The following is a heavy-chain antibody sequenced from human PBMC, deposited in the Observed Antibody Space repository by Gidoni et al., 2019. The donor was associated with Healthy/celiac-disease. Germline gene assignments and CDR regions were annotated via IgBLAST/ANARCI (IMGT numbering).Heavy chain of an antibody. V-gene: IGHV3-48*01. J-gene: IGHJ3*02. CDR2: ISSRRSTI. Sequence: EVQLVESGGGLVQPGGSLRLSCAASGFTFSSHSMNWVRQAPGTGLEWVSYISSRRSTIYYADSVEGRFTISRDNAKNSLYLQMNSLRAEDTAVYYCARDAGEQWLGSYAFDIWGQGTMVTVSS. CDR3: ARDAGEQWLGSYAFDI. CDR1: GFTFSSHS. D-gene: IGHD6-19*01.